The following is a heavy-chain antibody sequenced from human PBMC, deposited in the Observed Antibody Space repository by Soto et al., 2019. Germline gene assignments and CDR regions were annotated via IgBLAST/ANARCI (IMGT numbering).Heavy chain of an antibody. V-gene: IGHV4-39*01. CDR1: GDSISSSSYY. CDR3: ATSPEIVVVVAATPEYFQH. CDR2: IYYSGST. D-gene: IGHD2-15*01. J-gene: IGHJ1*01. Sequence: PSETLSLTCTVSGDSISSSSYYWGWIRQPPGKGLEWIGSIYYSGSTYYNPSLKSRVTISVDTSKNQFSLKLSSVTAADTAVYYCATSPEIVVVVAATPEYFQHWGQGTLVTLSS.